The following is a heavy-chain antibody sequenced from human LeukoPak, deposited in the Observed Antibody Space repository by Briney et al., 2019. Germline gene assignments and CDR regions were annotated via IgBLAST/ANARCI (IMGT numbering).Heavy chain of an antibody. D-gene: IGHD5-12*01. CDR2: INPSGGST. CDR3: AREGGWLRLRAGGYYMDV. CDR1: GYTFTSYY. J-gene: IGHJ6*03. V-gene: IGHV1-46*01. Sequence: ASVKVSCKASGYTFTSYYMHWVRQAPGQGLEWMGIINPSGGSTSYAQKFQGRVTMTRDMSTSTVYMELSSLRSEDTAVYYCAREGGWLRLRAGGYYMDVWGKGTTVTVSS.